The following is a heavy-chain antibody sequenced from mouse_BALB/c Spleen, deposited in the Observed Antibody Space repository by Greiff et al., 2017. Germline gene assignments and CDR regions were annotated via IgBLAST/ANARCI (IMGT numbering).Heavy chain of an antibody. Sequence: VQLKESGAELVKPGASVKLSCTASGFNIKDTYMHWVKQRPEQGLEWIGRIDPANGNTKYDPKFQGKATITADTSSNTAYLQLSSLTSEDTAVYYCARGDYYGYVGYAMDYWGQGTSVTVSS. V-gene: IGHV14-3*02. J-gene: IGHJ4*01. CDR3: ARGDYYGYVGYAMDY. D-gene: IGHD1-2*01. CDR2: IDPANGNT. CDR1: GFNIKDTY.